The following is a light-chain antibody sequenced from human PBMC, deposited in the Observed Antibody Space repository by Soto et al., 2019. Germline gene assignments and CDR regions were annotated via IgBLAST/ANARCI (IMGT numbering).Light chain of an antibody. CDR2: YDS. CDR1: NIGSKS. Sequence: SYELTQPPSVSVAPGKTARITCGGNNIGSKSVHWYQQKPGQAPVLVIYYDSDRPSGIPERFSGSNSGNTATLTISRVEAGDEADYYCQVWDSSSDHSPVVFGGGTKLTVL. CDR3: QVWDSSSDHSPVV. J-gene: IGLJ2*01. V-gene: IGLV3-21*04.